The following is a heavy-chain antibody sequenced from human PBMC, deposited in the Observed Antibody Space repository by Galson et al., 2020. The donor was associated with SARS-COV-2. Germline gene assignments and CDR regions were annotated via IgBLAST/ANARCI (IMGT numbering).Heavy chain of an antibody. CDR1: GVTISSYS. CDR3: VRLGGGNYSFRHDY. V-gene: IGHV3-74*01. D-gene: IGHD1-7*01. CDR2: ISGDGSST. Sequence: GGSLRLSCAASGVTISSYSMHWVRQVPGKGLVWVSLISGDGSSTSYADSVKDRFTISRDNAKNTVYLQLSSLRVEDTAVYYCVRLGGGNYSFRHDYWGQGTLVTVSS. J-gene: IGHJ4*02.